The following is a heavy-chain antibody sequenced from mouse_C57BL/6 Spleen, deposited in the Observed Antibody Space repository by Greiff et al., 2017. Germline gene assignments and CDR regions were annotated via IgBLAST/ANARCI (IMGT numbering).Heavy chain of an antibody. J-gene: IGHJ2*01. V-gene: IGHV1-61*01. CDR2: IYPSDSET. CDR1: GYTFTSYW. D-gene: IGHD1-1*01. CDR3: AIITTVVARYFDY. Sequence: QVQLQQPGAELVRPGSSVKLSCKASGYTFTSYWMDWVKQRPGQGLEWIGNIYPSDSETHYNQKFKDKATLAVDKSSSTAYMQLSSLTSEDSAVYYCAIITTVVARYFDYWGQGTTLTVSS.